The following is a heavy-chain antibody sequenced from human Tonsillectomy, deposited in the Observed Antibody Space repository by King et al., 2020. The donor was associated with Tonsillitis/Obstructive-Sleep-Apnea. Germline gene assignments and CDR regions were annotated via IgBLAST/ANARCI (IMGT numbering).Heavy chain of an antibody. J-gene: IGHJ4*02. CDR2: ISGRGGST. V-gene: IGHV3-23*04. D-gene: IGHD3-3*01. Sequence: VQLVESGGGLVQPGGSLRLSCAASGFTFSIYAMSWVRQAPGKGLEWVSAISGRGGSTYYADSWKGRFTISRDNSKNTLYLQMNSLRAEDTAVYYCAKDGPEGYDFWSGYYFVDYWGQGTLVTVSS. CDR1: GFTFSIYA. CDR3: AKDGPEGYDFWSGYYFVDY.